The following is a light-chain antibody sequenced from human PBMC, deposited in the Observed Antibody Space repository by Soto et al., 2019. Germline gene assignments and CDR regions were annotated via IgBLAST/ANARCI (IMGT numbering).Light chain of an antibody. CDR3: QSYDSGLSGHWV. J-gene: IGLJ3*02. CDR1: SSNLGAGYD. V-gene: IGLV1-40*01. Sequence: QSVLTQPPSMSGAPGQRVTMSCTGSSSNLGAGYDVHWYQRLPGAAPKLLIYDNTHRPSGVPNRFSGSKSGTSASLAITGLQAEDEADYYCQSYDSGLSGHWVFXGGTKVTVL. CDR2: DNT.